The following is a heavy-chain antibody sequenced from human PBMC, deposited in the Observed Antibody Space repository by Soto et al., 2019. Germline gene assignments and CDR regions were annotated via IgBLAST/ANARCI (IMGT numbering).Heavy chain of an antibody. J-gene: IGHJ6*02. CDR1: GDSITSNSYF. CDR3: ATQGFYRMGV. CDR2: IYYSGTT. V-gene: IGHV4-39*07. Sequence: SETLSLTCTVSGDSITSNSYFWAWIRQPPGKGLEWIGSIYYSGTTYYNPSLKSRVTISIDKSKNQFSLKLNSVTAADTAMFYCATQGFYRMGVWGRGTTVTVSS.